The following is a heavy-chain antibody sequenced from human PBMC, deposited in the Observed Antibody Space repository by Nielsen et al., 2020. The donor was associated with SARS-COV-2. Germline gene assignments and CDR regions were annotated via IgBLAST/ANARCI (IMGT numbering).Heavy chain of an antibody. CDR1: GGIFKSFA. V-gene: IGHV1-69*06. J-gene: IGHJ5*02. D-gene: IGHD5-12*01. CDR3: ATSRGVQYSFFDP. CDR2: IIPMFDRD. Sequence: SVKVSCRASGGIFKSFAISWVRQAPGQGFEWMGGIIPMFDRDNYAQKFRGRVTFTADKSTSTASMELRGLTSEDTAVYYCATSRGVQYSFFDPWGQGTLVTVSS.